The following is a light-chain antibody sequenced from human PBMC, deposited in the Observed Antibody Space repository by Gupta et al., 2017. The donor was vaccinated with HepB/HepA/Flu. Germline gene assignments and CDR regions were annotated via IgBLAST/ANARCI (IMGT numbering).Light chain of an antibody. Sequence: QSVLTQPPSASATPGQRVTISCSGGSSNIGSNTVNWYQQVPGTAPKLLIFFNNQRPSGVPDRFSGSKSGTSASLAISGLQSEDEADYYCATWDDSLNGHVVFGGGTKLTVL. CDR2: FNN. V-gene: IGLV1-44*01. J-gene: IGLJ2*01. CDR3: ATWDDSLNGHVV. CDR1: SSNIGSNT.